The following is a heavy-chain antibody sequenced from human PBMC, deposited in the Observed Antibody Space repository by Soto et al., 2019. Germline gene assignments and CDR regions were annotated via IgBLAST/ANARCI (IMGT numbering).Heavy chain of an antibody. Sequence: SETLSLTCAVSGGSISSSNWWSWVRQPPGKGLEWIGEIYHSGSTNYTPSLKSRVTISVDKSKNQFSLKLSSVTAADTAVYYCARARPRYCSGGSCYDPFDYWGQGTLVTVSS. V-gene: IGHV4-4*02. J-gene: IGHJ4*02. CDR1: GGSISSSNW. CDR3: ARARPRYCSGGSCYDPFDY. CDR2: IYHSGST. D-gene: IGHD2-15*01.